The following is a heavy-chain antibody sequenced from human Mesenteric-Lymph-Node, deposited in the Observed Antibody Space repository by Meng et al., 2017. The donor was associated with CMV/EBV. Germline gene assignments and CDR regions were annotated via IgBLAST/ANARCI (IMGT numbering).Heavy chain of an antibody. CDR3: AHRLRNWRYFDY. J-gene: IGHJ4*02. CDR1: GFSLSSSGVG. CDR2: IYWDDDK. Sequence: CSGFSLSSSGVGVGWLRQPPGKALEWLALIYWDDDKRYSPSLKSRLTITKDTSTNQVVLTMTSMDPVDTATYYCAHRLRNWRYFDYWGQGTLVTVSS. D-gene: IGHD1-1*01. V-gene: IGHV2-5*02.